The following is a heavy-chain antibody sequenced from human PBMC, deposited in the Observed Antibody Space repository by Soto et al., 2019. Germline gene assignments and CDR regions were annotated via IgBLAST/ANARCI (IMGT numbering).Heavy chain of an antibody. J-gene: IGHJ4*02. V-gene: IGHV1-2*04. CDR3: AIGDDGPGGYPFPYFDY. Sequence: HEHLVQSGAEVKRPGASLKVSCKASGYSFTGYYIHWVRQAPGQGLEWMGWINPDSGATNYEQNFQGWVTLSSDSSISTASMYLSSLTSDDTAVYYCAIGDDGPGGYPFPYFDYWGQGTLVIVSS. D-gene: IGHD2-8*02. CDR2: INPDSGAT. CDR1: GYSFTGYY.